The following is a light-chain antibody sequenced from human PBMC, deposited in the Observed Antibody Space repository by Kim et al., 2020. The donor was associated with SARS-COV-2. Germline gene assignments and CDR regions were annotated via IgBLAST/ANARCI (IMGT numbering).Light chain of an antibody. J-gene: IGLJ2*01. Sequence: SSALTQDPAVSVALGQTIRITCQGDSLRSYYASWYQQKPGQAPVLVIYGKDNRPSGIPDRFSGSSSGNTASLTITGTQAEDEADYYCNSRDNSDNHLVVF. CDR2: GKD. V-gene: IGLV3-19*01. CDR1: SLRSYY. CDR3: NSRDNSDNHLVV.